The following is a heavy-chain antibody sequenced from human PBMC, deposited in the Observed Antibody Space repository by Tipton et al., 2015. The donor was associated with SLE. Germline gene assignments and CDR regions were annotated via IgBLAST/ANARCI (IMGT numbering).Heavy chain of an antibody. Sequence: TLSLTCTVSGGSISSSSYYWGWIRQPPGKGLEWIGSIYYSGSTYYNPSLKSRVTISVDTSKNQFSLKLSSVTAADTAVYYCARDRGDFWSGYYPYAFDIWGQGTMVTVSS. D-gene: IGHD3-3*01. CDR3: ARDRGDFWSGYYPYAFDI. CDR2: IYYSGST. J-gene: IGHJ3*02. V-gene: IGHV4-39*07. CDR1: GGSISSSSYY.